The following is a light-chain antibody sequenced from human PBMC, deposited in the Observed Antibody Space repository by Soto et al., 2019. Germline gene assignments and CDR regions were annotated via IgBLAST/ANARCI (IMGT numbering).Light chain of an antibody. J-gene: IGKJ1*01. V-gene: IGKV2-28*01. CDR1: QSLLHSNGYNY. CDR3: MQALQTPPT. Sequence: DIVMTQSPLSLPVTPGEPASISCRSSQSLLHSNGYNYLDWYLQKPGQSPQLLIYLGSNRDSGVTDRLSGSGSGTDFTVKLSRVEAEDVGVYYCMQALQTPPTFGQGTKVEIK. CDR2: LGS.